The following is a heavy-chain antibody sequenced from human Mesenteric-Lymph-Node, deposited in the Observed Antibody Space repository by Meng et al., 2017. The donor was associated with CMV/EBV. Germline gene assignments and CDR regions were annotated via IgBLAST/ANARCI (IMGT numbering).Heavy chain of an antibody. CDR3: ARRGDRVSGTGSDY. D-gene: IGHD5/OR15-5a*01. V-gene: IGHV4-39*02. Sequence: AGVYINSSGNYWGWIRQPPGKGLEWIGDIYYTGSPYYNPSLKSRLTISMDTSNNHVSLTLTSPTAADTALYYCARRGDRVSGTGSDYWGQGILVTVSS. CDR1: GVYINSSGNY. CDR2: IYYTGSP. J-gene: IGHJ4*02.